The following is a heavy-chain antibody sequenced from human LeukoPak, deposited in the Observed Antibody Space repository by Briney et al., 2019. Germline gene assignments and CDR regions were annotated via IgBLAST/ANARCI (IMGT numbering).Heavy chain of an antibody. Sequence: GGSLRLSCAASGLTVSSNYMSWVRQAPGKGLEWVSVIYSGGSTYYADSVKGRFTISRDTSKNTLSLQMDSLRAEDTAVYYCASGTRWPGLDYWGQGTLVTVSS. D-gene: IGHD3-10*01. V-gene: IGHV3-66*01. CDR2: IYSGGST. CDR1: GLTVSSNY. J-gene: IGHJ4*02. CDR3: ASGTRWPGLDY.